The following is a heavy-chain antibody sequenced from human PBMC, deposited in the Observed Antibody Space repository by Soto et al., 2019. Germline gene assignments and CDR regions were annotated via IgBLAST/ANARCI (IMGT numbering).Heavy chain of an antibody. CDR2: ISAYSGNT. CDR3: ARNPSGSNFDY. D-gene: IGHD1-26*01. CDR1: GYPPISYG. V-gene: IGHV1-18*01. Sequence: XAVKVACKASGYPPISYGIMWGRQAPGQGLQWMGWISAYSGNTDYAQRFQGRVTMTTDTSTSTAYMELRSLRYDDTAVYYCARNPSGSNFDYCGQRTLVTVSS. J-gene: IGHJ4*02.